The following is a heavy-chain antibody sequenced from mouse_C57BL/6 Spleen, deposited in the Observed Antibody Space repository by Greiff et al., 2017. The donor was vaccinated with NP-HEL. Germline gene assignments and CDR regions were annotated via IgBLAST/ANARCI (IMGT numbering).Heavy chain of an antibody. J-gene: IGHJ3*01. CDR3: TLSTMVTTRAWLAY. V-gene: IGHV14-4*01. Sequence: VQLQQSGAELVRPGASVKLSCTASGFNIKDDYMHWVKQRPEQGLEWIGWIDPENGDTEYASKFQGKATIPADTSSNTAYLQLSSLTSEDTAVYYCTLSTMVTTRAWLAYGGQGTLVTVSA. CDR1: GFNIKDDY. D-gene: IGHD2-2*01. CDR2: IDPENGDT.